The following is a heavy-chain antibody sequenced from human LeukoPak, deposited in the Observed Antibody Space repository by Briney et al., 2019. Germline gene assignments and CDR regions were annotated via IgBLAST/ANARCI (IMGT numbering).Heavy chain of an antibody. V-gene: IGHV4-34*01. J-gene: IGHJ5*02. CDR2: INHSGST. D-gene: IGHD4-17*01. CDR1: GGSFSGYY. Sequence: SETLSLTCAVYGGSFSGYYWSWIRQPPGKGLEWIGEINHSGSTNYNPSLKSRVTISVDTSKNQFSLKLSSVTAADTAVYYCARDVGTTAHWFEPWGQGTLVTVSS. CDR3: ARDVGTTAHWFEP.